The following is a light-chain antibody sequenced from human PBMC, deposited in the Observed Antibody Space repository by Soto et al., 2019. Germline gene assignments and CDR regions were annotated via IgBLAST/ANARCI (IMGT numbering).Light chain of an antibody. Sequence: DILMTQSPSTLSASVGDRVTITCRASESISVWLAWYQQKPGKAPKLLIYEASILESGVPSRFSGTGSGTEFTLTISRLEPEDFAVYYCQQYGNSRWTFGQGTKVEIK. CDR3: QQYGNSRWT. CDR1: ESISVW. J-gene: IGKJ1*01. CDR2: EAS. V-gene: IGKV1-5*01.